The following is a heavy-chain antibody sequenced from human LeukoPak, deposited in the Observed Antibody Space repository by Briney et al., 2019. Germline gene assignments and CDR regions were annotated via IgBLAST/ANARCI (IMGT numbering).Heavy chain of an antibody. Sequence: ASVKVSCKASGYTFTNYDINWVRQATGQGLEWMGWMNPNSGTTGYAQKFLGRVTITRNTSISTTYMELSSLRSEDTAVYYCARGRSPGTSMEYYYYMDVWGKGTTVSVSS. D-gene: IGHD1-1*01. J-gene: IGHJ6*03. CDR2: MNPNSGTT. CDR1: GYTFTNYD. V-gene: IGHV1-8*03. CDR3: ARGRSPGTSMEYYYYMDV.